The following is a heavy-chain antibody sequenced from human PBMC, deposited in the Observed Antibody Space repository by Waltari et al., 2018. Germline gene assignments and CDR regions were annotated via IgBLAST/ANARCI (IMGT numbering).Heavy chain of an antibody. J-gene: IGHJ4*02. CDR3: TRASLTDFDY. V-gene: IGHV3-49*04. Sequence: VQLVDSGGGRVRHGRSSRSSVEPSGSLFEDYAISWVRQAPGRGLEWVGFIRRNSYGGSTDYAASVKGRFTISRDDSKGLAYLQMNWLKTEDTAMYYCTRASLTDFDYWGQGTLVTVSS. D-gene: IGHD2-2*01. CDR2: IRRNSYGGST. CDR1: GSLFEDYA.